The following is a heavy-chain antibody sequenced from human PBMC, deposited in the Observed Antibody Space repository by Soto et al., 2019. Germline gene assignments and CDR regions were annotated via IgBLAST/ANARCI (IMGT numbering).Heavy chain of an antibody. J-gene: IGHJ6*02. CDR2: ISYDGSNK. CDR1: GFTFSSYG. V-gene: IGHV3-30*18. D-gene: IGHD6-13*01. Sequence: GGSLRLSCAASGFTFSSYGMHWVRQAPGKGLEWVAVISYDGSNKYYADSVKGRFTISRDNSKNTLYLQMNSLRAEDTAVYYCAKRYSSPYYYGMDVWGQGTTVTVSS. CDR3: AKRYSSPYYYGMDV.